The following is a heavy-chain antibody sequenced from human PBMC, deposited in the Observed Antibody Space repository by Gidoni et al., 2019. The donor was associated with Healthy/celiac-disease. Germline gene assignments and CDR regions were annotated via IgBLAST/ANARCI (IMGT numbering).Heavy chain of an antibody. V-gene: IGHV2-26*01. J-gene: IGHJ6*03. CDR1: GFSLSNARMG. Sequence: QVTLKESGPVLVKPTETLTLTCTVSGFSLSNARMGVSWISQPPGKALEWLAHIFSNDEKSYSTSLKSRLTISKDTSKSQVVLTMTNMDPVDTATYYCARIVVYDFDLCYYMDVWGKGTTVTVSS. CDR3: ARIVVYDFDLCYYMDV. D-gene: IGHD3-3*01. CDR2: IFSNDEK.